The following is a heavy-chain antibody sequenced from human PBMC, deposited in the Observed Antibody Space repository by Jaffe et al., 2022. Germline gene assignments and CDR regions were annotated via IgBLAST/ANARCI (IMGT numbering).Heavy chain of an antibody. Sequence: QLQLQESGPGLVKPSETLSLTCTVSGGSISSSSYYWGWIRQPPGKGLEWIGSIYYSGSTYYNPSLKSRVTISVDTSKNQFSLKLSSVTAADTAVYYCAGGFGLHLGELSPYFDYWGQGTLVTVSS. J-gene: IGHJ4*02. CDR2: IYYSGST. CDR1: GGSISSSSYY. CDR3: AGGFGLHLGELSPYFDY. D-gene: IGHD3-16*02. V-gene: IGHV4-39*01.